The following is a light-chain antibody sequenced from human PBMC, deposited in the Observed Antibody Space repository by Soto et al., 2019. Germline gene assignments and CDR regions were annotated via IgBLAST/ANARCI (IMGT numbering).Light chain of an antibody. Sequence: SLSAYVGDRVTITCRASQGISNYLAWYQQKPGKVPKLLIYAASTLQSGVPSRFSGSGSGTDFTLTISSLQPEDGTTYYCQEYKCAQITFGQGTRLEN. V-gene: IGKV1-27*01. J-gene: IGKJ5*01. CDR2: AAS. CDR1: QGISNY. CDR3: QEYKCAQIT.